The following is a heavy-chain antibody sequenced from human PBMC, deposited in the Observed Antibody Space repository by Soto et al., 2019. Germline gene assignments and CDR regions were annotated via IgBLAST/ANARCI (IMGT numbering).Heavy chain of an antibody. CDR3: ARDHCSSSSCYRQDPRY. V-gene: IGHV3-21*06. Sequence: EVQLVESGGGLVKPGGSLRLSCAASGFTFSSYTMKWVRQAPGKGLEWVSSISGSSGHMYYADSMKGRFSISRDNAKSTLYLQMNSLRAEDTAMYYCARDHCSSSSCYRQDPRYWGQGTLVTVSS. CDR1: GFTFSSYT. D-gene: IGHD2-2*02. J-gene: IGHJ4*02. CDR2: ISGSSGHM.